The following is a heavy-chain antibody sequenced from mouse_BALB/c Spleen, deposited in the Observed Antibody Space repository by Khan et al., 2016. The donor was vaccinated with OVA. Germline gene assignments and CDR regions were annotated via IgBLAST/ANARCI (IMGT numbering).Heavy chain of an antibody. J-gene: IGHJ3*01. CDR1: GYTFTNYW. Sequence: QVQLQQSGAELVRPGTSVKMSCKAVGYTFTNYWIGWVKQRPGHGLEWIGDIYPEDDYTKYNEKFKDKGTLTAETYSSTAYINLSILTSEDSAIYYWLRGGYDGFAYWGHGTLVTVSA. V-gene: IGHV1-63*02. CDR2: IYPEDDYT. D-gene: IGHD2-2*01. CDR3: LRGGYDGFAY.